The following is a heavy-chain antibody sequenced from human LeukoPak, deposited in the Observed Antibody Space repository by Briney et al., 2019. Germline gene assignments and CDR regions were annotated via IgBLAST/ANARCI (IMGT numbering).Heavy chain of an antibody. Sequence: GRSLRLSCAASGFTFDDYAMHWVRQAPGKGLEWVSGISWNSGSIGYADSVKGRFTISRDNAKNSLYLQMNSLRAEDTALYYCANAPGSSRITNWFDPWGQGTLVTVSS. CDR1: GFTFDDYA. CDR2: ISWNSGSI. J-gene: IGHJ5*02. CDR3: ANAPGSSRITNWFDP. D-gene: IGHD5-24*01. V-gene: IGHV3-9*01.